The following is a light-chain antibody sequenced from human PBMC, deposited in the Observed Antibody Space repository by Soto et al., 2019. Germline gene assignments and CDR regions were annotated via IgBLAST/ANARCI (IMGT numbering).Light chain of an antibody. CDR2: GAS. CDR1: QSVSSNY. J-gene: IGKJ4*01. Sequence: EIVLTQSPGTLSLSPGDRATLSCRASQSVSSNYLAWYQQKPGQAPRLLLYGASRRATGIPDRFSGSGSGTEFSLPISRLEPEDFAVYYCQRYGTSLPLTFGGGTKVQIK. V-gene: IGKV3-20*01. CDR3: QRYGTSLPLT.